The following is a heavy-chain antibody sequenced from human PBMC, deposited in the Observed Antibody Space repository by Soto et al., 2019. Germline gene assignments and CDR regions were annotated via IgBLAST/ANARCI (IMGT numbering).Heavy chain of an antibody. CDR3: ESSTYFSDSRGYHFKNLDS. CDR1: AGSVDRSNYF. CDR2: ISYSGGT. V-gene: IGHV4-61*01. D-gene: IGHD3-22*01. Sequence: ESLSRTCRVSAGSVDRSNYFWNWIRQPPGKGLEWIGNISYSGGTNKNPALKSRVTLSLDTSKNQFSLTLTSVTAADTAMYYCESSTYFSDSRGYHFKNLDSWGQGTLVTVYS. J-gene: IGHJ4*02.